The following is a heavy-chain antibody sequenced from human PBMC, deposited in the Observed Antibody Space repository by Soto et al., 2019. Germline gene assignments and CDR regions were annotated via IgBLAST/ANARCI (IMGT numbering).Heavy chain of an antibody. CDR1: GFTFSSCT. Sequence: EVHLVEPGGGLVKPGGSLRLSCAVSGFTFSSCTMNWVRQAPGKGLEWVSSISPSSGHIYYADSVKGRFTISRDNAKNSLFLQMNSLRGEDTAVYYCSGCSGGACHKNYGMDVWGQGTTVTVSS. CDR2: ISPSSGHI. J-gene: IGHJ6*02. V-gene: IGHV3-21*06. CDR3: SGCSGGACHKNYGMDV. D-gene: IGHD2-15*01.